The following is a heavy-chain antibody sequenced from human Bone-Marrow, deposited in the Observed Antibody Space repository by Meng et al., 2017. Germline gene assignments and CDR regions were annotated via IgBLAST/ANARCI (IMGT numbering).Heavy chain of an antibody. CDR3: AKDKDIAAAGTPYGMDV. J-gene: IGHJ6*02. D-gene: IGHD6-13*01. Sequence: GESLKISCSGSGFTFSSYAMSWVRQAPGKGLEWVSAISGRGGNTYYADSVKGRFTISRDNYKNTLYLKMNSLRADDTAVYYCAKDKDIAAAGTPYGMDVWGQGTTVTVSS. CDR1: GFTFSSYA. CDR2: ISGRGGNT. V-gene: IGHV3-23*01.